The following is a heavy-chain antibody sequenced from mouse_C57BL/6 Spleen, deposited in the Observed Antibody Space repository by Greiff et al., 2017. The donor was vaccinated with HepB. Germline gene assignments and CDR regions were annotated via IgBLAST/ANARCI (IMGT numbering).Heavy chain of an antibody. J-gene: IGHJ4*01. CDR3: ERERDYYDYSYAMEV. V-gene: IGHV1-53*01. CDR2: INPSNGGT. CDR1: GYTFTSYW. Sequence: QVQLQQPGPELVKPGASLKLSCKASGYTFTSYWMHWVKQRPGTGLEWIGNINPSNGGTNYNEKFKSKSTMTVDKSSSTAYMQLSRLTSEDSAVYYCERERDYYDYSYAMEVWGKGTSVTVSS. D-gene: IGHD2-4*01.